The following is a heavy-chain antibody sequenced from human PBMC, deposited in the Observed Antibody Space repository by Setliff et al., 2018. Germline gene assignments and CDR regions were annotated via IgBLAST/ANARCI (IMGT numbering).Heavy chain of an antibody. CDR1: GASTTTYY. V-gene: IGHV4-59*12. Sequence: PSETLSLTCAVSGASTTTYYWSWVRQPPGKGLEWIGYIFSGGSTKFNPPLKSRVTISVDTSKDQFSLKLSSVTAADTAVYYCAREKADYSDSGGYHGGFYVDSWGQGALVTVSS. CDR2: IFSGGST. CDR3: AREKADYSDSGGYHGGFYVDS. J-gene: IGHJ4*02. D-gene: IGHD3-22*01.